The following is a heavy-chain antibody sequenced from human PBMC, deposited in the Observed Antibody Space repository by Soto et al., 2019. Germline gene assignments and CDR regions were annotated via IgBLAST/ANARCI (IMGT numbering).Heavy chain of an antibody. CDR2: ISTYNGYT. D-gene: IGHD7-27*01. V-gene: IGHV1-18*01. Sequence: QVQLVQSGAEVKKPGASVKVSCKASGYTFSTYGVTWVRQAPGQGLEWMGWISTYNGYTDCAQKFQGRVTMTTDTSTSTAYMELTSLRADDTAVYYCARGAGAVDVWGHGTTVTVSS. J-gene: IGHJ6*02. CDR1: GYTFSTYG. CDR3: ARGAGAVDV.